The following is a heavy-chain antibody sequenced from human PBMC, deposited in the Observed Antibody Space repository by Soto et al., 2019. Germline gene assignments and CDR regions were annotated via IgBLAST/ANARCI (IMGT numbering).Heavy chain of an antibody. D-gene: IGHD3-3*01. V-gene: IGHV4-34*01. CDR1: GGSFSGYY. CDR2: INHSGST. J-gene: IGHJ5*02. CDR3: ARCRPIFWSGYWFDP. Sequence: SETLSLTCAVYGGSFSGYYWSWIRQPPGKGLEWIGEINHSGSTNYNPSLKSRVTISVDTSKNQFSLKLSSVTAADTAVYYCARCRPIFWSGYWFDPWGQGTLVTVSS.